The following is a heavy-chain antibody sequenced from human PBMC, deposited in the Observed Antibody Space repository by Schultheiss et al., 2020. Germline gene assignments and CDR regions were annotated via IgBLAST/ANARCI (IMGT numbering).Heavy chain of an antibody. CDR3: ARLTFHYDSSGYFLDY. V-gene: IGHV4-4*02. CDR2: IFYSGST. CDR1: GGSISSSNW. D-gene: IGHD3-22*01. J-gene: IGHJ4*02. Sequence: SETLSLTCAVSGGSISSSNWWSWVRQPPGKGLEWIGHIFYSGSTYYNPSLKSRVTMSIDTSRNHFSLNLNSVTAADTAVYYCARLTFHYDSSGYFLDYWGQDTLVTVSS.